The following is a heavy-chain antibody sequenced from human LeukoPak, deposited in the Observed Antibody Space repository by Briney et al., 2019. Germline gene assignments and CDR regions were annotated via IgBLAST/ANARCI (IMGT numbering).Heavy chain of an antibody. V-gene: IGHV4-34*01. CDR3: ARGEPEYYDILTGYPLDY. J-gene: IGHJ4*02. CDR2: INHSGST. D-gene: IGHD3-9*01. CDR1: GGTFSGYY. Sequence: SETLSLTCAVYGGTFSGYYWSWIRQPPGKGLEWIGEINHSGSTNYNPSLKSRVTISVDTSKNQFSLKLSSVTAADTAVYYCARGEPEYYDILTGYPLDYWGQGTLVTVSS.